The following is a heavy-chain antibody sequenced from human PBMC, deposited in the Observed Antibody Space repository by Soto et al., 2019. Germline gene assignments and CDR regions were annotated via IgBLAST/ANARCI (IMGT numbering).Heavy chain of an antibody. J-gene: IGHJ4*02. CDR1: GFTFSDFA. D-gene: IGHD3-22*01. Sequence: PGGSLRLSCRASGFTFSDFAMSWVRQAPGKGLEWVSSISSNGNYIYYADSRKGRFTISRDNAEKSLYLQMNSLRGEDTAVYYFARGTHYYDSIGYSHFFDYWGQGTLVTVS. V-gene: IGHV3-21*04. CDR3: ARGTHYYDSIGYSHFFDY. CDR2: ISSNGNYI.